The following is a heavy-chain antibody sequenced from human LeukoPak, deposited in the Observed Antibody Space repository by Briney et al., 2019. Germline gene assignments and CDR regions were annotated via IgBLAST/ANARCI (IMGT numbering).Heavy chain of an antibody. CDR3: GKDTSAGYSNSWSDY. CDR2: IDWNSGRI. D-gene: IGHD6-13*01. J-gene: IGHJ4*02. CDR1: GFSFDDYA. V-gene: IGHV3-9*01. Sequence: GRSLRLSCAASGFSFDDYAMHWVRQAPGKGLEWVSGIDWNSGRIGYADSVKGRFTISRDNAKNSLYLQMNSLRAEDTALYYCGKDTSAGYSNSWSDYWGQGTLVTVSS.